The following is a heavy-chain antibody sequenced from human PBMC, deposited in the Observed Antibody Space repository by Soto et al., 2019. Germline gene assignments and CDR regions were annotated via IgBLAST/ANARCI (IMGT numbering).Heavy chain of an antibody. CDR3: ARSWDYSGSVIDF. Sequence: QVQLVQSGAEVKKPGASVKVSCKASGFTFTNYRFYWVRQAPGQGLEWMGWISAYHGNTDSAQEIQGRVTMTTDTSTTTAHLQLRSLRSDDTAVYYCARSWDYSGSVIDFWGRGTLVTVSS. V-gene: IGHV1-18*01. D-gene: IGHD3-10*01. CDR1: GFTFTNYR. CDR2: ISAYHGNT. J-gene: IGHJ4*02.